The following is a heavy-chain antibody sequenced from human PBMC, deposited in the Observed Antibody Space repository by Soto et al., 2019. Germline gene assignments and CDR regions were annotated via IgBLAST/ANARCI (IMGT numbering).Heavy chain of an antibody. CDR3: ARVAGIGDY. V-gene: IGHV3-7*04. J-gene: IGHJ4*02. D-gene: IGHD3-16*01. Sequence: EVQLVESGGDLVQPGGSLRLSCAAYGFTFSSYWMSWVRQAPGKGLEWLANIKEDGSEKYYVDSVKGRFTISRDNAKNSLYLQVNGLRAEDTAVYYCARVAGIGDYWAQGTLVTVSS. CDR1: GFTFSSYW. CDR2: IKEDGSEK.